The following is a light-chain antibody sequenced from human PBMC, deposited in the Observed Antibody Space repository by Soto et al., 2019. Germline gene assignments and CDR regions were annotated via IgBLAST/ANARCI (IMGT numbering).Light chain of an antibody. J-gene: IGKJ1*01. CDR3: QQYDNWPPVT. CDR2: GAS. Sequence: VMTQSPDTLSLSPGESASLSCRASQSVRTDLAWFQQKPGQAPRLLIYGASARAPGVSARFSGRGSGTEFTLTISNLQSEDFAIYYCQQYDNWPPVTFGPGTMVDLK. V-gene: IGKV3-15*01. CDR1: QSVRTD.